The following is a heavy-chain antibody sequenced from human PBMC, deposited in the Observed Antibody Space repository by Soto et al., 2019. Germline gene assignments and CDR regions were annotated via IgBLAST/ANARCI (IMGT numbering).Heavy chain of an antibody. CDR1: GFTFTSSA. J-gene: IGHJ6*02. D-gene: IGHD3-3*01. V-gene: IGHV1-58*01. CDR3: AAGRFLEWLLQQVPYGMDV. CDR2: IVVGSGNT. Sequence: GASVKVSCKASGFTFTSSAVQWVRQALGQRLEWIGWIVVGSGNTNYAQKFQERVTITRDMSTSTAYMELSSLRSEDTAVYYCAAGRFLEWLLQQVPYGMDVWGQGTTVTVSS.